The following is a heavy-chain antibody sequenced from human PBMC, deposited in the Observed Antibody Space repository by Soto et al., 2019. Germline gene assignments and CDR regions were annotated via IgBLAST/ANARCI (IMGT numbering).Heavy chain of an antibody. V-gene: IGHV1-18*01. CDR2: ISAYNGNT. D-gene: IGHD2-15*01. CDR1: GYTFTSYG. Sequence: QVQLVQSGAEVKKPGASVKVSCKASGYTFTSYGICWVRQAPGQGLEWMGWISAYNGNTNYAQKLQGRVTMTTDTSTSTAYMELRSLRSDDTAVYYCARGHLGYCSGGSCSRNWFDPWGQGTLVTVSS. J-gene: IGHJ5*02. CDR3: ARGHLGYCSGGSCSRNWFDP.